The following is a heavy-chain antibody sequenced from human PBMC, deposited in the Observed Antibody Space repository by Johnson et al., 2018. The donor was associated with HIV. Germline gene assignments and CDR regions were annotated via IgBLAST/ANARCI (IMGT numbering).Heavy chain of an antibody. Sequence: VQLVESGGALVQPGGSLRLSCAGSGFNVSDNYMTWVRQAPGTGLEWVSTIYSDGGTYHADSVRGRFTISRDSSKNTVYLQMNSLRAEDTAVYYCAKDEQCLNDAFDIWGQGTMVTVSS. D-gene: IGHD6-19*01. CDR1: GFNVSDNY. CDR3: AKDEQCLNDAFDI. J-gene: IGHJ3*02. V-gene: IGHV3-66*01. CDR2: IYSDGGT.